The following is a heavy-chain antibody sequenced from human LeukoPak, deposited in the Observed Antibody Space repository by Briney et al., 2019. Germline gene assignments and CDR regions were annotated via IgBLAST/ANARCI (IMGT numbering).Heavy chain of an antibody. D-gene: IGHD2-15*01. Sequence: PGGSLRLPCAASGFTFSTYSMNWVRQAPGKGLEWVSYITSSSDTIYYADSVKGRFTISRDNAKNSLYLQMNSLRDEDTAVYYCARESGTSWVVVGAFDIWGQGTMVTVSS. V-gene: IGHV3-48*02. CDR1: GFTFSTYS. J-gene: IGHJ3*02. CDR3: ARESGTSWVVVGAFDI. CDR2: ITSSSDTI.